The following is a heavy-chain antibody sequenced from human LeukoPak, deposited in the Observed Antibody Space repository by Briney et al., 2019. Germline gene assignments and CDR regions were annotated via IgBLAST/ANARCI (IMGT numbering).Heavy chain of an antibody. J-gene: IGHJ5*02. Sequence: SETLSLTCTVSGVSISSSNSYWGWIRQPPGKGLEWIGSIYYSGNTYYNASLKSQVSISIDTSKNQFSLRLTSVTAADTAVYYCAREYHYYDSSGYYYSWFDPWGQGALVTVSS. D-gene: IGHD3-22*01. CDR2: IYYSGNT. V-gene: IGHV4-39*02. CDR1: GVSISSSNSY. CDR3: AREYHYYDSSGYYYSWFDP.